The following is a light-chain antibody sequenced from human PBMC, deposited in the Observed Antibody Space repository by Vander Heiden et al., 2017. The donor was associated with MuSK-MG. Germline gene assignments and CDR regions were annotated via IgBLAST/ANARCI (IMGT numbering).Light chain of an antibody. Sequence: FMLTQPHSVSESPGKTVIISCTRSSVSIASNYVQWYQQRPSSAPTTVIYEDKQRPSGVPDRFSGSIDSSSNSASLTISGLKTEDEADYYCQSYDSSNVVFGGGTKLTVL. CDR2: EDK. J-gene: IGLJ2*01. CDR3: QSYDSSNVV. CDR1: SVSIASNY. V-gene: IGLV6-57*03.